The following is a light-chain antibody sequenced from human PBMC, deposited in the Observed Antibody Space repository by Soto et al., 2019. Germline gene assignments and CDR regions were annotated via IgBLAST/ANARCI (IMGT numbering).Light chain of an antibody. CDR3: AAWDDSLNGYV. CDR1: SSNIGSNT. V-gene: IGLV1-44*01. CDR2: NYN. Sequence: QSVLTQPPSASGTPGQRVTIFCSGSSSNIGSNTVNWYQQLPGTAPKLLIYNYNQRPSGVPDRFSGSKSGTSASLAISGLQSEDEADYYCAAWDDSLNGYVFGAGTKLTVL. J-gene: IGLJ1*01.